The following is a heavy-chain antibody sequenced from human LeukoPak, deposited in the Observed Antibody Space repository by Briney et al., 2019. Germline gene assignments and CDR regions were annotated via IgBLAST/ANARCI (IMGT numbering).Heavy chain of an antibody. Sequence: SVKVSCKASGYTFTSYGISWVRQAPGQGLEWMGRIIPILGIANYAQKFQGRVTITADKSTSTAYMELSSLRSEDTAVYYCARALVRGVIMDYWGQGTLVTVSS. CDR1: GYTFTSYG. D-gene: IGHD3-10*01. CDR3: ARALVRGVIMDY. V-gene: IGHV1-69*04. CDR2: IIPILGIA. J-gene: IGHJ4*02.